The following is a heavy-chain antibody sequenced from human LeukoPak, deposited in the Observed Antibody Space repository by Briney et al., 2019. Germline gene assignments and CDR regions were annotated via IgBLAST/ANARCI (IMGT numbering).Heavy chain of an antibody. D-gene: IGHD7-27*01. CDR2: IYYSGST. Sequence: SETLSLTCTVSGGSISSSSYYWGWIRQPPGKGLEWIGSIYYSGSTYYNPSLKSRVTISVDTSKNQFSLKLGSVTAADTAVYYCARQLGSYYYYGMDVWGQGTTVTVSS. CDR1: GGSISSSSYY. V-gene: IGHV4-39*07. J-gene: IGHJ6*02. CDR3: ARQLGSYYYYGMDV.